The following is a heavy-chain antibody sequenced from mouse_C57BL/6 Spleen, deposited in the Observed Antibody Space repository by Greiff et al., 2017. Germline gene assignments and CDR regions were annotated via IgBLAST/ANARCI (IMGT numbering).Heavy chain of an antibody. Sequence: VQLQQSGPELVKPGASVKISCKASGYAFSSSWMNWVKQRPGKGLEWIGRIYPGDGDTNYNGKFKGKATLTADKSSSTAYMQLSSLTSEDSAVYFGASGQANWDHWGQGTTLTVSS. D-gene: IGHD4-1*02. CDR1: GYAFSSSW. V-gene: IGHV1-82*01. J-gene: IGHJ2*01. CDR2: IYPGDGDT. CDR3: ASGQANWDH.